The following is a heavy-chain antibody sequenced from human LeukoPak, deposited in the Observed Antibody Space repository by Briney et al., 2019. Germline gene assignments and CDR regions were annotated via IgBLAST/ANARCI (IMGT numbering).Heavy chain of an antibody. D-gene: IGHD2-2*01. Sequence: GGSLRLSCAASGFTFSSYSMNWVRQAPGKGLEWVSSISSSSSYIYYADSVKGRFTISRDNAKNSLYLQMTSLRAEDTAVYYCARETYCTSTNCPIGDYFDYWGQGTLVTVSS. V-gene: IGHV3-21*01. CDR1: GFTFSSYS. J-gene: IGHJ4*02. CDR3: ARETYCTSTNCPIGDYFDY. CDR2: ISSSSSYI.